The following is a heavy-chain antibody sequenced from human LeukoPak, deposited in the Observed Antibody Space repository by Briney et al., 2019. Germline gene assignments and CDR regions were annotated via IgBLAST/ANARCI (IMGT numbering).Heavy chain of an antibody. CDR1: GGSISISSYY. CDR2: IYYSGST. V-gene: IGHV4-39*01. J-gene: IGHJ4*02. D-gene: IGHD3-22*01. CDR3: ARQGNSGYYPFDY. Sequence: SETLSPTCTVSGGSISISSYYWGWIRQPPGKGLEWIGSIYYSGSTYYNPSLKSRVTISVDTSKNQFSLKLSSVTAAGTAVYYCARQGNSGYYPFDYWGQGTLVTVSS.